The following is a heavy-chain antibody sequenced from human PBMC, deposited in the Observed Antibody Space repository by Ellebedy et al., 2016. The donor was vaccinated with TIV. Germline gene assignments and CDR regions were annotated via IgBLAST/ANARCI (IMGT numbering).Heavy chain of an antibody. D-gene: IGHD1-1*01. CDR1: GFTFTNHW. V-gene: IGHV3-48*02. J-gene: IGHJ3*02. CDR3: VRDLHWAFDI. CDR2: IPRDSDAM. Sequence: GESLKISCAASGFTFTNHWMSWVRQAPGKGLEWVSYIPRDSDAMSYADSVKGRFTISRDNAKNSLYLQMNSLRDADTAVYYCVRDLHWAFDIWGQGTVVTVSS.